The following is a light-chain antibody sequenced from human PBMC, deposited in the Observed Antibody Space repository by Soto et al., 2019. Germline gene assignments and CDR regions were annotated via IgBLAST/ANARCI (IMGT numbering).Light chain of an antibody. V-gene: IGLV2-11*01. Sequence: QSALTQPRSVSGSPGQAVTISCTGSSSDIGVYDYVSWYQQHPGKTPKVMIYDVDRRPSGFPDRLSGSKSGNTASLTISGLQSADEGDYYCCSFAGAYTFVFGTGTKLTVL. CDR3: CSFAGAYTFV. J-gene: IGLJ1*01. CDR2: DVD. CDR1: SSDIGVYDY.